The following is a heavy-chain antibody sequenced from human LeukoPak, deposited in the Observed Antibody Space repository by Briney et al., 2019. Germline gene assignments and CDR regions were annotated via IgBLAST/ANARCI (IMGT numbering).Heavy chain of an antibody. CDR3: ARESLVARGGVIDY. Sequence: SETLSLTCTVSGGSISSGGYYWSWIRQHPGKGLEWIGYIYYSGSTYYNPSLKSRVTISVDTSKNQFSLKLSSVTAADTAVYYCARESLVARGGVIDYWGQGTLVTVFS. CDR1: GGSISSGGYY. J-gene: IGHJ4*02. CDR2: IYYSGST. D-gene: IGHD3-16*01. V-gene: IGHV4-31*03.